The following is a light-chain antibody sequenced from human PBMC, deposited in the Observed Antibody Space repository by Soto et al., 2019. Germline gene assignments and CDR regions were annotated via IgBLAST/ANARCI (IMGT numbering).Light chain of an antibody. CDR3: QQRASWPPFT. CDR2: DAF. CDR1: ESFGTS. V-gene: IGKV3-11*01. Sequence: EIVLTQSPATLSMSPGESAPLSCRASESFGTSLAWYQHRPGQPPRLLIYDAFNRATGIPARFSGGGSGTDFTLTISSLEPEDFAVYYCQQRASWPPFTFGGGTKVDIK. J-gene: IGKJ4*01.